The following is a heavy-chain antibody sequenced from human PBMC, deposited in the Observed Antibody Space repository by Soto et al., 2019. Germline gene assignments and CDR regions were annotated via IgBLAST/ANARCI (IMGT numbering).Heavy chain of an antibody. J-gene: IGHJ3*02. CDR2: IYYSGSA. D-gene: IGHD3-10*01. Sequence: QVQLQESGPGLVKPSQTLSLTCNVSSGSISRGPYYWSWIRQHPGGGLEWIGYIYYSGSAYYNPSLESRVTMSIDTSKSHFSLKLLSVTAADTAVYYCARGSMVRGVTPFDIWGHGTLVTVSS. V-gene: IGHV4-31*03. CDR3: ARGSMVRGVTPFDI. CDR1: SGSISRGPYY.